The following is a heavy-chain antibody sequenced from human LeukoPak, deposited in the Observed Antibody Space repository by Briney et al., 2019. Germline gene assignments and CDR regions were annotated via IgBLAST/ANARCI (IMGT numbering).Heavy chain of an antibody. Sequence: ASVKVSCKAFGYAFINYGISWVRQAPGQGLEWMGWISNYNGNTNSAQKLQGRVTLATDTSTSTAYMELGSLRSDDTAVYYCARDFNYDFRGGDAFDLWGQGTVITVSS. V-gene: IGHV1-18*01. CDR2: ISNYNGNT. J-gene: IGHJ3*01. CDR3: ARDFNYDFRGGDAFDL. D-gene: IGHD3-3*01. CDR1: GYAFINYG.